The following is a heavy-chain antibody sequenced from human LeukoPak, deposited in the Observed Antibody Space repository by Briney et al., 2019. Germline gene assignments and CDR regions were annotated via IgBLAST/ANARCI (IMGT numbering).Heavy chain of an antibody. J-gene: IGHJ4*02. CDR2: ISDSGGRT. Sequence: GGSLRLSCAVSGITLSNYGMSWVRQVPGKGLEWVAGISDSGGRTNYADSVKGLFTISRDNPKNTLYLQMNSLRAEDTAVYFCAKRGVVIRVILVGFHKEAYYFDSWGQGALVTVSS. CDR1: GITLSNYG. D-gene: IGHD3-22*01. CDR3: AKRGVVIRVILVGFHKEAYYFDS. V-gene: IGHV3-23*01.